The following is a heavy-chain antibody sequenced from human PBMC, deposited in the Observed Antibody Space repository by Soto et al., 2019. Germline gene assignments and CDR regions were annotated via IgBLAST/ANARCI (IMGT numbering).Heavy chain of an antibody. Sequence: QVQLVQSGAEVKKPGSSVKVSCKASGGTFSSYTISWVRQAPGQGLEWMGRIIPILGIANYAQKFQGRVTITADKSTSTAYRELSSLRSEDTAVYYCARGGYVSGSSSYYYYMDVWGKGTTVTGSS. D-gene: IGHD3-10*01. CDR2: IIPILGIA. CDR1: GGTFSSYT. CDR3: ARGGYVSGSSSYYYYMDV. J-gene: IGHJ6*03. V-gene: IGHV1-69*02.